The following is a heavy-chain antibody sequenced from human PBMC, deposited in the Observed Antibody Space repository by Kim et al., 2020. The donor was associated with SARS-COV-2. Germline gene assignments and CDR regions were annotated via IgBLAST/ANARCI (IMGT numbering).Heavy chain of an antibody. CDR3: ARQGSLVD. CDR1: GFTFSSYW. D-gene: IGHD2-15*01. J-gene: IGHJ4*02. Sequence: GGSLRLSCAASGFTFSSYWMSWVRQAPGKGLEWVATTQEDGNKKYYVDSVKGRFTISRDNAKNSLFLQMNSLRAEDTAIYYCARQGSLVDWGQGTLVTFS. CDR2: TQEDGNKK. V-gene: IGHV3-7*01.